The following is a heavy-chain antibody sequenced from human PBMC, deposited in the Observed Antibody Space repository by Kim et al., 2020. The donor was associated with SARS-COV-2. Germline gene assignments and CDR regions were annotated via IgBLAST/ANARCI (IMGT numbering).Heavy chain of an antibody. D-gene: IGHD3-10*01. V-gene: IGHV3-30-3*01. CDR1: GFTFSSYA. Sequence: GGSLRLSCAASGFTFSSYAMHWVRQAPGKGLEWVAVISYDGSNKYYADSVKGRFTISRDNSKNTLYLQMNSLRAEDTAVYYCARGPLWFGEFTDAFDIWGQGTMVTVSS. CDR3: ARGPLWFGEFTDAFDI. CDR2: ISYDGSNK. J-gene: IGHJ3*02.